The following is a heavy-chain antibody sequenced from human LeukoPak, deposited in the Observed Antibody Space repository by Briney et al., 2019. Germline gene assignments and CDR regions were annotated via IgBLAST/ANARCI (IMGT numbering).Heavy chain of an antibody. CDR1: GYSFTSHW. J-gene: IGHJ4*02. Sequence: GESLRISCKCAGYSFTSHWISGVRQIPGKGLEWMGRIDPSDSYTNYSPSFQGHVTMSADKSISTAYLQWSSLKASDSAMYYCARGEGLEPPAYWGQGPLVPVSS. CDR3: ARGEGLEPPAY. D-gene: IGHD1-14*01. V-gene: IGHV5-10-1*01. CDR2: IDPSDSYT.